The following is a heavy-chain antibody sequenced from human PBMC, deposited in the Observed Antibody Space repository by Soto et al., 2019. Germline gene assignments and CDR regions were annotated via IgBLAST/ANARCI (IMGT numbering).Heavy chain of an antibody. CDR3: ASDVRDLVVAPAIPIYFDY. CDR2: IYYSGSN. V-gene: IGHV4-30-4*01. J-gene: IGHJ4*02. Sequence: QVQLQESGPGLVKPSQTLSLTCTVCGGSISSGDYYWSWIRQPPGKGLEWIGYIYYSGSNYYNPSYKSRVTLSEGPTHNHFSQMLSSVTAANKAVYYCASDVRDLVVAPAIPIYFDYWGQGTLVTVSS. CDR1: GGSISSGDYY. D-gene: IGHD2-21*02.